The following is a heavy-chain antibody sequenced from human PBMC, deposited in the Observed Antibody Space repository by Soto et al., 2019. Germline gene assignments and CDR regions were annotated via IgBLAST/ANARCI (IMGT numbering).Heavy chain of an antibody. CDR3: AKGRRDTSYSGHAG. CDR1: GFTFSSYA. V-gene: IGHV3-23*01. J-gene: IGHJ4*02. CDR2: ISGNGAST. Sequence: GGSLRLSCAASGFTFSSYAMSWVRQAPGKGLEWVAVISGNGASTYYDDSVKGRFTISRGSSKNTLYLQMNSLRAEDTAIYYCAKGRRDTSYSGHAGWGQGTLVTVSS. D-gene: IGHD3-16*02.